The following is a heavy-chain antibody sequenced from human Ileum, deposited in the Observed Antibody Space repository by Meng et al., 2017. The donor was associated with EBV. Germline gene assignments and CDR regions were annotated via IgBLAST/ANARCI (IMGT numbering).Heavy chain of an antibody. CDR3: ARADKVRFDY. J-gene: IGHJ4*02. CDR1: GASMSSTNW. Sequence: QGQLTESGPGLVKPSGTLSLTCAVAGASMSSTNWRSWVRQPPGKGLEWIGEIYHSGSTNYNPSLKSRVSISVDKSKNQFSLKLSSVTAADTAVYYCARADKVRFDYWGQGTLVTVSS. CDR2: IYHSGST. V-gene: IGHV4-4*02.